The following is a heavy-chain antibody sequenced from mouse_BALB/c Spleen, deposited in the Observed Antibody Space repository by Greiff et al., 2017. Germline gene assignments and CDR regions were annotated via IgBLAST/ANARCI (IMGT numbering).Heavy chain of an antibody. CDR1: GFNIKDTY. D-gene: IGHD2-14*01. Sequence: EVQLVESGAELVKPGASVKLSCTASGFNIKDTYMHWVKQRPEQGLEWIGRIDPANGNTKYDPKFQGKATITADTSSNTAYLQLSSLTSEDTAVYYCARRDRYLYAMDYWGQGTSVTVSS. J-gene: IGHJ4*01. V-gene: IGHV14-3*02. CDR2: IDPANGNT. CDR3: ARRDRYLYAMDY.